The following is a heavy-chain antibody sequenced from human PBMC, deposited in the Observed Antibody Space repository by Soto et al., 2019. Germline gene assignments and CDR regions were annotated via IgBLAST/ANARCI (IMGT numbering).Heavy chain of an antibody. CDR2: ISYDGSNK. Sequence: QVQLVESGGGVVQPGRSLRLSCAASGFTFSSYGMHWVRQAPGKGLEWVAVISYDGSNKYYADSVKGRFTISRDNSKNTLYLQMNSLRAEDTAVYYCAKGASSGWYGRNWFDPWGQGTLVTVSS. J-gene: IGHJ5*02. CDR1: GFTFSSYG. V-gene: IGHV3-30*18. D-gene: IGHD6-19*01. CDR3: AKGASSGWYGRNWFDP.